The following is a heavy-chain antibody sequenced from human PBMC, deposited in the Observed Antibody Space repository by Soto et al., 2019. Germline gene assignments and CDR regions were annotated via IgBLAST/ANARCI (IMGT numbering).Heavy chain of an antibody. CDR1: GYTFTGYY. V-gene: IGHV1-2*02. D-gene: IGHD2-15*01. CDR2: INPNTGGT. J-gene: IGHJ6*02. Sequence: QVQLVQSGAEVKKPGASVKVSCKASGYTFTGYYMHWVRQAPGQGLEWMGWINPNTGGTNYAQKFQGRVTMTRDTSISTAYMELSRLRSEDMAVYYCARGDCSGGSCYGMDVWGQGTTVTVSS. CDR3: ARGDCSGGSCYGMDV.